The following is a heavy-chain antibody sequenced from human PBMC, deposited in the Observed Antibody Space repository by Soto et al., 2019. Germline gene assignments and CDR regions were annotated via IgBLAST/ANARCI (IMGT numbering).Heavy chain of an antibody. J-gene: IGHJ5*02. Sequence: SETLSLTCGVSGGTVASSHWWSWVRQSPGRGLEWIGNVYHTGDTNFNPSLQSRVTFSVDKSDNQFSLRLTSVTAADTAVYFCAREIVTAGGNNYFDPWGPGTLVTVSS. CDR2: VYHTGDT. CDR3: AREIVTAGGNNYFDP. CDR1: GGTVASSHW. V-gene: IGHV4-4*02. D-gene: IGHD2-21*02.